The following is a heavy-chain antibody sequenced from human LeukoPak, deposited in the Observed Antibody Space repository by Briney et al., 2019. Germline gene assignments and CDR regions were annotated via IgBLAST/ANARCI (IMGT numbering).Heavy chain of an antibody. V-gene: IGHV3-30*18. Sequence: PGGSLRLSCAASGFTFTIYGMYWVRQAPGKGLEWVAMISYDESNKYYTDSVKGRFTISRDNSKNTLYLQMNSLRAEDTAIYYCAQETLGYCSGGSCQGLNYWGQGTLVTVSS. CDR3: AQETLGYCSGGSCQGLNY. CDR2: ISYDESNK. CDR1: GFTFTIYG. J-gene: IGHJ4*02. D-gene: IGHD2-15*01.